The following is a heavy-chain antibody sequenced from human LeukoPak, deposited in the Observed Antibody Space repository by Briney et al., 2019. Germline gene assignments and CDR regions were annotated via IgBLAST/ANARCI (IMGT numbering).Heavy chain of an antibody. Sequence: PGGSLRLSCAAPGFTVSSNYMSWVRQAPGKGLEWVSVIYSGGSTYYADSVKGRFTISRDNSKNTLYLQMNSLRAEDTAVYYCARGLSMVRGACFDYWGQGTLVTVSS. D-gene: IGHD3-10*01. CDR2: IYSGGST. V-gene: IGHV3-53*01. CDR3: ARGLSMVRGACFDY. CDR1: GFTVSSNY. J-gene: IGHJ4*02.